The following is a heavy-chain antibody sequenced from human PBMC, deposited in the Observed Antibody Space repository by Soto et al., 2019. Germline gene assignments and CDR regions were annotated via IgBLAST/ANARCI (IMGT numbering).Heavy chain of an antibody. CDR2: ISYDGSNK. J-gene: IGHJ4*02. Sequence: GGSLRLSCAASGFTFSSYGMHWVRQAPGKGLEWVAVISYDGSNKYYADSVKGRFTISRDNSKNTLYLQMNSLRAEDTAVYYCASSLRGTFDYWGQGTLVTVSS. CDR3: ASSLRGTFDY. CDR1: GFTFSSYG. D-gene: IGHD2-15*01. V-gene: IGHV3-30*03.